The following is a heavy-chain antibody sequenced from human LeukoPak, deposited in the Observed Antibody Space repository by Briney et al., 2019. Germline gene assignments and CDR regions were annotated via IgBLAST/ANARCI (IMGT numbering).Heavy chain of an antibody. D-gene: IGHD4/OR15-4a*01. CDR3: ARESNGFDY. CDR1: GFTVSSSY. Sequence: GGSLRLSCAASGFTVSSSYMSWVRQAPGKGLEWVSSIYDGGTTHHADSLKGRFTISRDNSKNTLYLQTNSLRAEDTAVYYCARESNGFDYWGQGTLVTVSS. V-gene: IGHV3-66*01. J-gene: IGHJ4*02. CDR2: IYDGGTT.